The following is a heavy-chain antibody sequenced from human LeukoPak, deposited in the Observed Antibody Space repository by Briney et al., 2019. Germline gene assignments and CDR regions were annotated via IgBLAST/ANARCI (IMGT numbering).Heavy chain of an antibody. J-gene: IGHJ4*02. CDR2: IIPIFGTA. D-gene: IGHD3-9*01. V-gene: IGHV1-69*13. Sequence: SVKVSCKASGGTFSSYAISWVRQAPGQGLEWMGGIIPIFGTANYAQKFQGRVTITADESTSTAYMELSSLRSEDTAVYYCAGGGRYFDWLLDYWGQGTLVTVSS. CDR1: GGTFSSYA. CDR3: AGGGRYFDWLLDY.